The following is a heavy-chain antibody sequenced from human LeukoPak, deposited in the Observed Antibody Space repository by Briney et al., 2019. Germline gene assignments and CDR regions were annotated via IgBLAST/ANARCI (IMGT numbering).Heavy chain of an antibody. CDR3: ARDRGYYFDY. D-gene: IGHD3-10*01. CDR2: ISGSSTTI. J-gene: IGHJ4*02. V-gene: IGHV3-48*01. CDR1: GFAFNTYS. Sequence: GGSLRLSCEASGFAFNTYSMNWVRQAPGKGLEWISFISGSSTTILYADSMKGRFTISRDNAKNSVYLQMNSLRAEDTAVYYCARDRGYYFDYWGQGTLVTVSS.